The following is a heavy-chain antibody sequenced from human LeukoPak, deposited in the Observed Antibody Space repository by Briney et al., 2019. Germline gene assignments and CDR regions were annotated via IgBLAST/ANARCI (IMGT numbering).Heavy chain of an antibody. V-gene: IGHV1-2*02. CDR2: IHPNSGGA. J-gene: IGHJ1*01. CDR3: ARDLQMFGYITMVRGADLGTHS. D-gene: IGHD3-10*01. CDR1: GYSITDYY. Sequence: ASVKVSCKASGYSITDYYVHWVRQAPGQGLEWMGWIHPNSGGAKYAQKFQGRVTMTRETSISTVYMELTSLSSDDTAVYYCARDLQMFGYITMVRGADLGTHSWGQGTLVTVSS.